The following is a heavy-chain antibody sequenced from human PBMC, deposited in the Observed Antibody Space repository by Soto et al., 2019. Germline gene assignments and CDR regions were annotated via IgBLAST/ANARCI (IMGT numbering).Heavy chain of an antibody. CDR1: GFTFSSYG. CDR3: AKDRGRITMVRGVIITS. CDR2: ISYDGSNK. J-gene: IGHJ5*02. D-gene: IGHD3-10*01. Sequence: QVQLVESGGGVVQPGRSLRLSCAASGFTFSSYGMHWVRQAPGKGLEWVAVISYDGSNKYYADSVKGRFPISRDNSKNTLYLQMNSLRAEDTAVYYGAKDRGRITMVRGVIITSWGQGTLVTVSS. V-gene: IGHV3-30*18.